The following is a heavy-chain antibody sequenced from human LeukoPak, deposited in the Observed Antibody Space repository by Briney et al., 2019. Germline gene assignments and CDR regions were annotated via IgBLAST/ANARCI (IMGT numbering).Heavy chain of an antibody. D-gene: IGHD3-3*01. V-gene: IGHV3-23*01. CDR3: ATSLTIFGVVIIPEYYFDY. J-gene: IGHJ4*02. CDR1: GFTFSGYA. CDR2: ISGSGGST. Sequence: GGSLRLSCAASGFTFSGYAMSWVRQAPGKGLEWVSAISGSGGSTYYADSVKGRFTISRDNSKNTLYLQMNSLRAEDTAVYYCATSLTIFGVVIIPEYYFDYWGQGTLVTVSS.